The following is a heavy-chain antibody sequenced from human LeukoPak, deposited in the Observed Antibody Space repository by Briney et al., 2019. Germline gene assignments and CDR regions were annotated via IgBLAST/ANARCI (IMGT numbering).Heavy chain of an antibody. CDR2: TYTSGSA. CDR3: ARGVDYGGNSSPLNY. Sequence: SETLSLTCTVSGGSVTSYYWSWIRQPAGQGLEWIGRTYTSGSASYSPSLKSRVSMSVDTSKNQFSLKLTSVTAADTAVYYCARGVDYGGNSSPLNYWGQGTLVTVSS. CDR1: GGSVTSYY. V-gene: IGHV4-4*07. J-gene: IGHJ4*02. D-gene: IGHD4-23*01.